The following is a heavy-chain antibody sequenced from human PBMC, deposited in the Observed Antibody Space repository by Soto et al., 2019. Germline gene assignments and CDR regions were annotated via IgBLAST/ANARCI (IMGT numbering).Heavy chain of an antibody. Sequence: GESLKIACNGSGYSFAGYWITWVRQKPGKGLEWMGRIDPSDSQTYYSPSFRGHVTISVTRSITTVFLQWSSLRASGTAMYYCARQIYDSDTGPNFQYYFDSWGQGTPVTVS. J-gene: IGHJ4*02. V-gene: IGHV5-10-1*01. D-gene: IGHD3-22*01. CDR2: IDPSDSQT. CDR1: GYSFAGYW. CDR3: ARQIYDSDTGPNFQYYFDS.